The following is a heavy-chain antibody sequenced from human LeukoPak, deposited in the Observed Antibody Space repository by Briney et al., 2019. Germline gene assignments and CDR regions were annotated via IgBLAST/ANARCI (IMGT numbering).Heavy chain of an antibody. CDR2: IYYTGTA. V-gene: IGHV4-31*03. CDR1: GDFIGSGDHS. D-gene: IGHD3-10*01. J-gene: IGHJ4*02. CDR3: ARNTMEGRHVAL. Sequence: PSETLSLTCTVFGDFIGSGDHSWSWIRQHPGEVLEWIGYIYYTGTAYYSPSLRSRVSISVDTAKNQFSLKMNSVTAADTAVYYCARNTMEGRHVALWGQGTLVTVPS.